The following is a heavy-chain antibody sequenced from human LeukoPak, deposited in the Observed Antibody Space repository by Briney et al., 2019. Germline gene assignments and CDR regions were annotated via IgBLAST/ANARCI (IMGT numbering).Heavy chain of an antibody. CDR1: GGSLSGYY. Sequence: SETLSLTCAVYGGSLSGYYWSWIRQPPGKGLEWIGEINHSGNTNYNPSLKSRVTISVDTSKNQFFLNLSSVTAADTAVYYCARSEYYYDSSWLDPWGQGTLVTVSS. D-gene: IGHD3-22*01. CDR3: ARSEYYYDSSWLDP. V-gene: IGHV4-34*01. CDR2: INHSGNT. J-gene: IGHJ5*02.